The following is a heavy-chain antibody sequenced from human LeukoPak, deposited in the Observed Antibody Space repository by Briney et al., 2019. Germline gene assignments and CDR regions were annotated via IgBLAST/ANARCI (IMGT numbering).Heavy chain of an antibody. CDR1: GYTFTGCY. CDR2: INPNSGGT. V-gene: IGHV1-2*02. J-gene: IGHJ5*02. Sequence: ASVKVSCKASGYTFTGCYMHWVRQAPGQGLEWMGWINPNSGGTNYAQKFQGRVTMTRDTSISTAYMELSRLRSDDTAVYYCARDRYYYDSSGYNWFDPWGQGTLVTVSS. CDR3: ARDRYYYDSSGYNWFDP. D-gene: IGHD3-22*01.